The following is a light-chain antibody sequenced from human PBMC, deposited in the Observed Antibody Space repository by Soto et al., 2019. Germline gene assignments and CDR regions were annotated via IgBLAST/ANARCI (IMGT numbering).Light chain of an antibody. CDR2: DAS. CDR3: QQYNNYEIT. CDR1: QSISSW. V-gene: IGKV1-5*01. J-gene: IGKJ5*01. Sequence: DIQMTQSPSTLSASVGHRVTITCGASQSISSWLAWYQQKPGKAPKVLIYDASSLESGVPSRFSGSGSGTEFTLTISSLQPDDFATFYCQQYNNYEITFGQGTRLEIK.